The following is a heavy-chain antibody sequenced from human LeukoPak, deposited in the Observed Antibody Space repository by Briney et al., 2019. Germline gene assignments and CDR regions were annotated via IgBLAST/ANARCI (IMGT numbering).Heavy chain of an antibody. CDR3: ARVTLTGYYAFDY. V-gene: IGHV3-23*01. CDR1: GFTFSSSG. Sequence: PGGSLRLSCAASGFTFSSSGMSRVRQAPGKGLEWVSAISGSGGSTYYADSVKGRFTISRDNSKNTLYLQMNSLRAEDTAVYYCARVTLTGYYAFDYWGQGTLVTVSS. J-gene: IGHJ4*02. D-gene: IGHD3-9*01. CDR2: ISGSGGST.